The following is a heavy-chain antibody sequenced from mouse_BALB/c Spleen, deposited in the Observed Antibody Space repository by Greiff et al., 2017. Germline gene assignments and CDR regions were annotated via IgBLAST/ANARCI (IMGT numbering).Heavy chain of an antibody. CDR1: GYTFTDYA. J-gene: IGHJ3*01. D-gene: IGHD2-1*01. Sequence: VQLVESGAELVRPGVSVKISCKGSGYTFTDYAMHLVKQSHAKSLEWIGVISTYYGDASYNQKFKGKATMTVNKSSSTAYMGLARLTSEDSAIYYGDKWGYYGNYGWFADWGQGTLVTVSA. V-gene: IGHV1S137*01. CDR2: ISTYYGDA. CDR3: DKWGYYGNYGWFAD.